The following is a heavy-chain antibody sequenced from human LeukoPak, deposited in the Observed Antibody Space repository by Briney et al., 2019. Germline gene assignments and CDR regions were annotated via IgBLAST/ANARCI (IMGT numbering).Heavy chain of an antibody. CDR3: ARGGLLIHGWYLDY. D-gene: IGHD6-19*01. CDR2: VFISGDT. Sequence: PSETLSLTCTVYSGSISGYYWSWIRQPAGKGLEWIGRVFISGDTNINPSLRSRVTMSVDTSKNQFSLRLSPVTVADTAVYYCARGGLLIHGWYLDYWGQGALVSVSS. V-gene: IGHV4-4*07. J-gene: IGHJ4*02. CDR1: SGSISGYY.